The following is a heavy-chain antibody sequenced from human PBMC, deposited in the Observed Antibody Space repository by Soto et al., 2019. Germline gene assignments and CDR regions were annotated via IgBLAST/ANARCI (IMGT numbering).Heavy chain of an antibody. Sequence: PSXTLSLSCVVDGETLSGYYWTWIRQPPVKGLEWIGEINDSGSTNHKPSLKGRVTMSIDTSKNQFSLNLRSVTAADTGVYYCAKGGRFPEARYYFLDVWGNGTTVTVSS. D-gene: IGHD3-3*01. CDR1: GETLSGYY. CDR3: AKGGRFPEARYYFLDV. CDR2: INDSGST. V-gene: IGHV4-34*01. J-gene: IGHJ6*03.